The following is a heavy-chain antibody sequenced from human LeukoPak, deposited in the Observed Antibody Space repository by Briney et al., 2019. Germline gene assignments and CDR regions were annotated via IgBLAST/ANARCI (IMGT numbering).Heavy chain of an antibody. Sequence: PGGSLRLSCAASGFTFRNYNMHWVRQAPGKGLEWVANIKQDGSEKYYVDSAKGRFTISRDNAKNSLYLQMNSLRAEDTAVYYCAISRTFDYWGQGTLVTVSS. V-gene: IGHV3-7*01. CDR2: IKQDGSEK. CDR3: AISRTFDY. J-gene: IGHJ4*02. CDR1: GFTFRNYN.